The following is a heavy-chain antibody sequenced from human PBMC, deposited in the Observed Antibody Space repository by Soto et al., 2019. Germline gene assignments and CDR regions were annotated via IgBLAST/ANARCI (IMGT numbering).Heavy chain of an antibody. V-gene: IGHV4-31*03. CDR1: GGSISSGGYY. Sequence: PSETLSLTCTVSGGSISSGGYYWSWIRQHPGKGLEWIGYIYYSGSTYYNPSLKSRVTISVDTSKNQFSLKLSSVTAADTAVYYCARGPKQWLASGEDGGMDVWGQGTTVTVSS. D-gene: IGHD6-19*01. CDR3: ARGPKQWLASGEDGGMDV. CDR2: IYYSGST. J-gene: IGHJ6*02.